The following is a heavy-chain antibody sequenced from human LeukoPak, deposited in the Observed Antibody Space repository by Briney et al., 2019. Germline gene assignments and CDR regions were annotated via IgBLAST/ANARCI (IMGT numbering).Heavy chain of an antibody. CDR3: ARVGVPAARRGWFDP. D-gene: IGHD2-2*01. V-gene: IGHV3-48*03. CDR2: ISSSGSTI. CDR1: GFTFSSYE. Sequence: GGSLRLSCAASGFTFSSYEKNWVRQAPGKGLEWVSYISSSGSTIHYADSVKGRFTISRDNAKNSLYLQMNSLRAEDTAVYYCARVGVPAARRGWFDPWGQGTLVTVSS. J-gene: IGHJ5*02.